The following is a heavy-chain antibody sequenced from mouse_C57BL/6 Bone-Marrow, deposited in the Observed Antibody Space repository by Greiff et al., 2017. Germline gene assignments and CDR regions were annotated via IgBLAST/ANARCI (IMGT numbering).Heavy chain of an antibody. J-gene: IGHJ4*01. Sequence: EVQLVESGGGLVQPGGSLKLSCAASGFTFSDYYMYWVRQTPEKRLEWVAYISNGGGSTYYPDTVKGRVTISRDNAKNTLYLQMSRLKSEDTAMYYCARPSMDYWGQGTSVTVSS. CDR3: ARPSMDY. V-gene: IGHV5-12*01. CDR2: ISNGGGST. CDR1: GFTFSDYY.